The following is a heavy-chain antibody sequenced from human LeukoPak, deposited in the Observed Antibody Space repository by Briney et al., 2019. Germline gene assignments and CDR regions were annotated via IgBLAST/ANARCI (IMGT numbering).Heavy chain of an antibody. CDR3: ARTPFRGSRLDYFDY. D-gene: IGHD1-26*01. CDR2: IYTSGST. V-gene: IGHV4-59*10. CDR1: GGSFSGYY. Sequence: PSETLSLTCAVYGGSFSGYYWSWVRQPAGKGLEWMGRIYTSGSTNYNPSLKSRVTMSADTSKIQFSLKLSSVTAADTAVYYCARTPFRGSRLDYFDYWGQGTLVTVSS. J-gene: IGHJ4*02.